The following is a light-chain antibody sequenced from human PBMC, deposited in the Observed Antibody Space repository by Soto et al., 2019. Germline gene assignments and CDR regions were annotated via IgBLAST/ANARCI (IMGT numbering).Light chain of an antibody. Sequence: QSVLTQPASVSGAPGQSITISCTGTSSEGGGYNYVSWYQQHPGKAPKLMIYDVSNRPSGVSNRFSGSKSGNTASLTISGLQAEDEADYYCSSYTSSSTPPYVFGTGTKVTVL. V-gene: IGLV2-14*01. CDR3: SSYTSSSTPPYV. CDR1: SSEGGGYNY. CDR2: DVS. J-gene: IGLJ1*01.